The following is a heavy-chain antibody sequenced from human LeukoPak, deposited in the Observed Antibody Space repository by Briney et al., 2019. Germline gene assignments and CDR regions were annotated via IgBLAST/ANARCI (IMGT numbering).Heavy chain of an antibody. D-gene: IGHD2-15*01. Sequence: SETLSLTCTVSGGSISATSYYWGWIRQPPGKGLEWIGSIYYSGSTYYNPSLKSRVTISVDTSKIQFSLKLSSVTAADTAVYYCARRDAVVVVAATGMDVWGQGTTVTVSS. J-gene: IGHJ6*02. V-gene: IGHV4-39*01. CDR3: ARRDAVVVVAATGMDV. CDR1: GGSISATSYY. CDR2: IYYSGST.